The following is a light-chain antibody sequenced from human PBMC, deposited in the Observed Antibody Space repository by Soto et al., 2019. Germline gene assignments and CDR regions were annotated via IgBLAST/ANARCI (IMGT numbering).Light chain of an antibody. CDR1: ESVSSW. Sequence: DIQMTQSPSTLSASVGDRVTITCRASESVSSWLAWYQQKPGRTPKLLIYQASTLETGVPSRFSGSGSGTEFTLTISSLQPDDFATYYCQQYSAYSQAFGQGTKVEIK. V-gene: IGKV1-5*03. CDR3: QQYSAYSQA. J-gene: IGKJ1*01. CDR2: QAS.